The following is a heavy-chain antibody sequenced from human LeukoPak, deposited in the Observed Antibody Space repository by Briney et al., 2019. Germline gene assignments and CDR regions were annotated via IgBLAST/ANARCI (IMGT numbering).Heavy chain of an antibody. CDR2: IYYSGST. Sequence: PSETLSLTCTVSGGSISSYYWSWIRQPPGKGLEWIGYIYYSGSTNYNPSLKSRVTISVDTSKNQFSLKLSSVTAADTAVYYCARAPTMATIIAFDIWGQGTMVTVSS. CDR3: ARAPTMATIIAFDI. D-gene: IGHD5-24*01. CDR1: GGSISSYY. J-gene: IGHJ3*02. V-gene: IGHV4-59*01.